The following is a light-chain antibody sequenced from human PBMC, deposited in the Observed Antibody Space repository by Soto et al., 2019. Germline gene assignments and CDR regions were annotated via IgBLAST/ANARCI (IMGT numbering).Light chain of an antibody. CDR3: QSYDSSLSGYV. V-gene: IGLV1-40*01. CDR1: SSNIGAGYD. J-gene: IGLJ1*01. Sequence: QSVLAQPPSVSGAPVHRVTISCTGSSSNIGAGYDVHWYQQLPGTAPKLLIYDNNNRPSGVPDRFSGSKSGTSASLAITGLQAEDEADYYCQSYDSSLSGYVFGTGTKVTVL. CDR2: DNN.